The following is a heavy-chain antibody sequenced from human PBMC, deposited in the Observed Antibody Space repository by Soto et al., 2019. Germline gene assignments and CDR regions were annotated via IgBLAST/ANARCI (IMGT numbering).Heavy chain of an antibody. J-gene: IGHJ3*02. CDR1: GYSFTSYW. CDR3: AIPGDCSGGSCYWGNDAFDI. CDR2: IYPGDSDT. Sequence: GESLKISCKGSGYSFTSYWIGWVRQMPGKGLEWMGIIYPGDSDTRYSPSFQGQVTISADKSISTAYLQWGSLKASDTAMYYCAIPGDCSGGSCYWGNDAFDIWGQGTMVTVSS. D-gene: IGHD2-15*01. V-gene: IGHV5-51*01.